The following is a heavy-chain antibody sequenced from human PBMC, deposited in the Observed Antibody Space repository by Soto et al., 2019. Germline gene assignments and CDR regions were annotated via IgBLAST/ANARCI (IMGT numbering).Heavy chain of an antibody. CDR2: IRNKANSYTT. V-gene: IGHV3-72*01. D-gene: IGHD2-15*01. CDR3: ARWHCRGGSCYSPEYFQH. J-gene: IGHJ1*01. CDR1: GFTFSDHY. Sequence: EVQLVESGGGLVQPGGSLRLSCAASGFTFSDHYMDWVRRAPGKGLEWVGRIRNKANSYTTEYAASVKGRFTVSRDDSKNSLYLQMNSLKTEDTAVYYCARWHCRGGSCYSPEYFQHWGQGTLVTVSS.